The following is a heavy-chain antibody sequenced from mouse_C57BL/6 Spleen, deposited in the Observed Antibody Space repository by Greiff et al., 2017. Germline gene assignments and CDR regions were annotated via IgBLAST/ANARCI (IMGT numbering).Heavy chain of an antibody. CDR3: ASMVTTGDWFAY. Sequence: EVQVVESGGGLVKPGGSLKLSCAASGFTFSDYGMHWVRQAPEKGLEWVAYISSGSSTIYYADTVKGRFTISRDNAKNTLFLQMTSLRSEDTAMYYCASMVTTGDWFAYWGQGTLVTVSA. CDR2: ISSGSSTI. V-gene: IGHV5-17*01. CDR1: GFTFSDYG. J-gene: IGHJ3*01. D-gene: IGHD2-2*01.